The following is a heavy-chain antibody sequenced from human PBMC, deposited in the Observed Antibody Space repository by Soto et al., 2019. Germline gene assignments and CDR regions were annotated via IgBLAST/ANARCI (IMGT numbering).Heavy chain of an antibody. CDR1: GFSLTSRPVG. CDR3: AHRRNYDGSWNEGVFDY. D-gene: IGHD3-16*01. J-gene: IGHJ4*02. Sequence: QITLKESGPTLVKPTQTLTLTCTFSGFSLTSRPVGVGWVRQPPGKALEWLAFIYWDDDKRYSPSLRSTLTVKKETSKNEVVLTLTNMDPVDTAIYYCAHRRNYDGSWNEGVFDYWGQGILVTVSP. CDR2: IYWDDDK. V-gene: IGHV2-5*02.